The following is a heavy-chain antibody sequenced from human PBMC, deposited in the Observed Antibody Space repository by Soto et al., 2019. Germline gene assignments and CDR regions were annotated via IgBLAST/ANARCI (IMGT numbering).Heavy chain of an antibody. CDR2: IYHSGGT. Sequence: QVQLQESGPGLVKPSGTLSLTCVVSGDSINDWWWSWVRQPPGKGLEWIGDIYHSGGTNYNPSLNSRVTISIDKSKNQFSLNLTSVTAADTAVYYCATRPSYGPSWGQGTLVTVSS. CDR3: ATRPSYGPS. V-gene: IGHV4-4*02. J-gene: IGHJ5*01. D-gene: IGHD5-18*01. CDR1: GDSINDWW.